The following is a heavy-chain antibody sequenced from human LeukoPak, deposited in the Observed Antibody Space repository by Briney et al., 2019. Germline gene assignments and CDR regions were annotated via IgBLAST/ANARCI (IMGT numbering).Heavy chain of an antibody. V-gene: IGHV1-46*01. Sequence: ASVKVSCKASGYTFTGYYMHWVRQAPGQGLEWMGLINPSGGSTSYAQKFQGRVTMTRDTSTSTVYMELSSLRSEDTAVYYCARVGYSSGWYAHFDYWGQGTLVTVSS. J-gene: IGHJ4*02. CDR3: ARVGYSSGWYAHFDY. CDR2: INPSGGST. CDR1: GYTFTGYY. D-gene: IGHD6-19*01.